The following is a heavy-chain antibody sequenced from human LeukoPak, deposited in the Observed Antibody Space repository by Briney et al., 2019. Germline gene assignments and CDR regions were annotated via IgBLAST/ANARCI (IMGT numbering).Heavy chain of an antibody. Sequence: SVKVSCTASGGTFSSYAISWVRQAPGQGLEWMGGIIPIFGTANYAQKFQGRVTITADESTSTAYMELSSLRSEDTVVYYCARGHGDYVGLWYFDLWGRGTLVTVSS. V-gene: IGHV1-69*13. CDR2: IIPIFGTA. J-gene: IGHJ2*01. CDR3: ARGHGDYVGLWYFDL. CDR1: GGTFSSYA. D-gene: IGHD4-17*01.